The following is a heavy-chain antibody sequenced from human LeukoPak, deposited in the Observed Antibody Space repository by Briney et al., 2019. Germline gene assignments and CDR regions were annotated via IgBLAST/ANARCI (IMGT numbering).Heavy chain of an antibody. D-gene: IGHD1-14*01. V-gene: IGHV4-31*03. CDR3: ARVPNQSKYSVGNY. CDR2: IYHSGSN. CDR1: CVSISRVDYY. Sequence: SQTLSLTCTVSCVSISRVDYYWSWIRQHPGKGLEWIGYIYHSGSNYYNPSLKSRTTISVDTSKNQFPLKLNSVTAADTAVYYCARVPNQSKYSVGNYWGQGTLVTVSS. J-gene: IGHJ4*02.